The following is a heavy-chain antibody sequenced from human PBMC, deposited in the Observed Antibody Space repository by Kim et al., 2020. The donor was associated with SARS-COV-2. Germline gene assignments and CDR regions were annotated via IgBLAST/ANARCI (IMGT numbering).Heavy chain of an antibody. V-gene: IGHV3-33*01. J-gene: IGHJ3*02. Sequence: GGSLRLSCVASGFSFRSFGMHWVRQAPGKGLEWVTNIWNDGSKEYYVDSVEGQFTISRDDSKNTVYLQMSSLRAEDTAVYYCTRGMYTGTAGADVFDIWG. D-gene: IGHD1-1*01. CDR2: IWNDGSKE. CDR1: GFSFRSFG. CDR3: TRGMYTGTAGADVFDI.